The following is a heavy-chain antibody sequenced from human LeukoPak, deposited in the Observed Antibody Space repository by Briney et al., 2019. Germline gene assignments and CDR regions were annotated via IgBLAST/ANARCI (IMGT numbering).Heavy chain of an antibody. D-gene: IGHD5-18*01. CDR3: ARVSSGYSYGYYDY. J-gene: IGHJ4*02. CDR2: IYYSGST. V-gene: IGHV4-59*12. Sequence: SETLSLTCTVSGGSISSYYWSWIRQPPGKGLEWIGYIYYSGSTYYNPSLKSRVTISVDTSKNQFSLKLSSVTAADTAVYYCARVSSGYSYGYYDYWGQGTLVTVSS. CDR1: GGSISSYY.